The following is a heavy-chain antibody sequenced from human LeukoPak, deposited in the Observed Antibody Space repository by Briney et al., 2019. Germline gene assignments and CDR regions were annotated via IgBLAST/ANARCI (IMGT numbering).Heavy chain of an antibody. CDR2: IYFSGST. Sequence: KPSATLSLTCPVSGGSIRSYYWSWIRPPPGKGLEWIGYIYFSGSTSYNPSLKSRVTISVDRSKNQFSLKLSSVAAADTAVYYCARSYDTNFDYWGQGTLVTVSS. D-gene: IGHD3-3*01. V-gene: IGHV4-59*01. CDR3: ARSYDTNFDY. J-gene: IGHJ4*02. CDR1: GGSIRSYY.